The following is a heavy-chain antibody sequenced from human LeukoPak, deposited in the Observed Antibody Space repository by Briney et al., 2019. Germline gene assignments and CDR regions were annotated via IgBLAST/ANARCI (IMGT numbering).Heavy chain of an antibody. CDR3: ARGKSGSWLQLLDY. D-gene: IGHD5-24*01. Sequence: ASVEVSCKASGYTFSSYDINWVRQATGQGLEWMGWMNPDSGNIGYAESLQGRITMTRNTPTSTAYMELSSLRSEDTAIYYCARGKSGSWLQLLDYWGQGTPVTVSS. CDR2: MNPDSGNI. CDR1: GYTFSSYD. J-gene: IGHJ4*02. V-gene: IGHV1-8*01.